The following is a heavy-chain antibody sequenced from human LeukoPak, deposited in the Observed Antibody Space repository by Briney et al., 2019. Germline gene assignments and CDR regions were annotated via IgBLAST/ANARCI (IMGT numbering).Heavy chain of an antibody. J-gene: IGHJ4*02. D-gene: IGHD3-3*01. CDR2: INHSGST. CDR1: GGSISSYY. CDR3: ARGYYDFWSGPYYFDY. V-gene: IGHV4-34*01. Sequence: SETLSLTCTVSGGSISSYYWSWIRQPPGKGLEWIGEINHSGSTNYNPSLKSRVTISVDTSKNQFSLKLSSVTAADTAVYYCARGYYDFWSGPYYFDYWGQGTLVTVSS.